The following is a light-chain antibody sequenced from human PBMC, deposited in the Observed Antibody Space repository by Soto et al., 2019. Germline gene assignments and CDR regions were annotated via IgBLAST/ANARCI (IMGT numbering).Light chain of an antibody. V-gene: IGKV3-20*01. CDR1: QSVSSSY. CDR3: QQYGTSPPFT. Sequence: EIVLTQSPGTLSLSPGERATLSCRASQSVSSSYLAWYQQKPGQAPRLLIYGASSRATGIPDRFSGSGSGTDFTLTISRLEPEDSAVYYCQQYGTSPPFTFGHGTQVDIK. CDR2: GAS. J-gene: IGKJ3*01.